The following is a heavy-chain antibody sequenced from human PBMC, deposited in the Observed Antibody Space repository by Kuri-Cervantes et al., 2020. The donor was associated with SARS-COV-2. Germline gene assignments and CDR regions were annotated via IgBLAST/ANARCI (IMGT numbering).Heavy chain of an antibody. CDR3: ARVGSGPGGVDH. Sequence: GGSLRLSCAASGFTVNNNYMAWVRQAPGKGLQWVSIIYGDGSTFYADSVKGRFTISRDNSKKTLFLQMNSLRIEDTALYYCARVGSGPGGVDHWGQGTLVTVSS. J-gene: IGHJ4*02. CDR1: GFTVNNNY. CDR2: IYGDGST. V-gene: IGHV3-66*02. D-gene: IGHD6-19*01.